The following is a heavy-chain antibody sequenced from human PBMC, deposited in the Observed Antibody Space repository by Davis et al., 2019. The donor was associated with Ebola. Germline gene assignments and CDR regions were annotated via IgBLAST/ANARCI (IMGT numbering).Heavy chain of an antibody. Sequence: GESLKISCAASGFTVSSNYMSWVRQAPGKGLEWVANINQDGSEKFYVDSVKGRFTISRDNAKNSLYLQMNSLRAEDTAVYYCARQHTGGELLFSLSFYIDYWGQGTLVTVSS. D-gene: IGHD1-26*01. J-gene: IGHJ4*02. CDR1: GFTVSSNY. V-gene: IGHV3-7*01. CDR3: ARQHTGGELLFSLSFYIDY. CDR2: INQDGSEK.